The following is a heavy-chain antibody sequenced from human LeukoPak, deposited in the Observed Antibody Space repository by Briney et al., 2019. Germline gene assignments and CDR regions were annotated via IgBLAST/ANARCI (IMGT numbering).Heavy chain of an antibody. D-gene: IGHD7-27*01. V-gene: IGHV4-59*01. CDR2: VHYNGQT. CDR3: VKVGGTGHFDY. CDR1: GGSISSYY. J-gene: IGHJ4*02. Sequence: SETLSLTCTVSGGSISSYYWTWIRQPPGKGLEWLGYVHYNGQTNYNPSLQSRATMSVDMSKSQFSLRLTSVTAADTAVYYCVKVGGTGHFDYWGQGALVTVSS.